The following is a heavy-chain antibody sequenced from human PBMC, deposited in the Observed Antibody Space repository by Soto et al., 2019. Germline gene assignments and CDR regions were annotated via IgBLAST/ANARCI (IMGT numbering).Heavy chain of an antibody. CDR3: ARDIPPEGLNYYETPAFDY. J-gene: IGHJ4*02. V-gene: IGHV1-2*02. D-gene: IGHD3-22*01. CDR2: INPNSGGT. CDR1: GYTFTGYY. Sequence: WASVKVSCKASGYTFTGYYMHWVRQAPGQGLEWMGWINPNSGGTNYAQKFQGRVTMTGDTSISAAYMELSRLRSDDTAVYYCARDIPPEGLNYYETPAFDYWGQGTLVTVSS.